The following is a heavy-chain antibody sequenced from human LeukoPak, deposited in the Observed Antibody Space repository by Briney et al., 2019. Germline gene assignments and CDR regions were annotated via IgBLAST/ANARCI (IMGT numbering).Heavy chain of an antibody. CDR3: ARYYYDSSGPDQAYYFDY. CDR1: GYTFTSYG. J-gene: IGHJ4*02. Sequence: ASVKVSCKASGYTFTSYGISWVRQAPGQGLEWMGWISAYNGNTNYAQKLQGRVTMTTDTSTSTAYMELRSLRSDDTAVYYCARYYYDSSGPDQAYYFDYWGQGTLVTVSS. D-gene: IGHD3-22*01. V-gene: IGHV1-18*01. CDR2: ISAYNGNT.